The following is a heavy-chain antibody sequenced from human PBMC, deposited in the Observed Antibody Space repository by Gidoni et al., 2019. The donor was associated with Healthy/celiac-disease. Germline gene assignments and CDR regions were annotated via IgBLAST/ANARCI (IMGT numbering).Heavy chain of an antibody. CDR2: ISSSSSYI. CDR3: ARDKDAYYDFWSGYEPAPYYYYGMDV. J-gene: IGHJ6*02. V-gene: IGHV3-21*01. Sequence: EVQLVESGGGLVKPGGSLRLSCAASGLPFSSDSMIWVRQAPGKGLEWVSSISSSSSYIYYADSVKGRFTISRDNAKNSLYLQMNSLRAEDTAVYYCARDKDAYYDFWSGYEPAPYYYYGMDVWGQGTTVTVSS. D-gene: IGHD3-3*01. CDR1: GLPFSSDS.